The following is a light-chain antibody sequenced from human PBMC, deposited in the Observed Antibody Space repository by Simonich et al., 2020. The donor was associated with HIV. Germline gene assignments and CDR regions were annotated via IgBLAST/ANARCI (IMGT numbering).Light chain of an antibody. CDR2: DAS. CDR3: QQYNRYWT. V-gene: IGKV1-13*02. J-gene: IGKJ1*01. Sequence: AIQLTQSPSSLSASVGDRVTITCRASQGISSALAWYQQKPGKAPKLLIYDASSLESGVPSRFSGSGSGTEFTITISSLQPDDFATYYCQQYNRYWTFGQGTKVEIK. CDR1: QGISSA.